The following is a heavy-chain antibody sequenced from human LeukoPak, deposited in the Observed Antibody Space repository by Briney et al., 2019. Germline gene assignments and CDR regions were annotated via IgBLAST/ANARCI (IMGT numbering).Heavy chain of an antibody. CDR3: ARAQTYGDSRLLLDY. CDR2: ISSSGNTT. CDR1: GFTFSDNY. V-gene: IGHV3-11*04. J-gene: IGHJ4*02. D-gene: IGHD2-21*02. Sequence: GGSLRLSCAASGFTFSDNYMSWIRQAPGKGLEWVSYISSSGNTTYNADSVKGRFSITRDNAKNSLYLQMNSLRAEDTAVYYCARAQTYGDSRLLLDYWGQGTLVTVSS.